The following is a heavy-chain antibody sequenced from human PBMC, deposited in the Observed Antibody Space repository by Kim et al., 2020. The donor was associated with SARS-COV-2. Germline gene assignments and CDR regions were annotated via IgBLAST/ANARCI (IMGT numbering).Heavy chain of an antibody. V-gene: IGHV4-34*01. CDR2: INHSGST. CDR3: ARRTTPAAYYYGMDV. D-gene: IGHD1-7*01. Sequence: SETLSLTCAVYGGSFSGYYWSWIRQPPGKGLEWIGEINHSGSTNYNPSLKSRVTISVDTSKNQFSLKLSSVTAADTAVYYCARRTTPAAYYYGMDVWGQGTTVTVSS. CDR1: GGSFSGYY. J-gene: IGHJ6*02.